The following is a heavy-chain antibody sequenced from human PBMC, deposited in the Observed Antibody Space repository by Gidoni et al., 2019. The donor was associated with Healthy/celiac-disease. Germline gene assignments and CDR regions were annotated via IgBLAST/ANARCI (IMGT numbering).Heavy chain of an antibody. CDR2: INHSGST. D-gene: IGHD2-15*01. V-gene: IGHV4-34*01. J-gene: IGHJ6*02. CDR3: ARGGGYCSGGSCWKVGYYYYGMDV. Sequence: QVQLQQWGAGLLQPSDTLSLTCAVYVVSFSGYYWSWIRQPPGKGLKWIGEINHSGSTNYNPSLKSRVTISVDTSKNQFSLKLSSVTAADTAVYYCARGGGYCSGGSCWKVGYYYYGMDVWGQGTTVTVSS. CDR1: VVSFSGYY.